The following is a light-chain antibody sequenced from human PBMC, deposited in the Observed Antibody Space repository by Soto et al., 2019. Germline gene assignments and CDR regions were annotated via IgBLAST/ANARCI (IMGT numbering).Light chain of an antibody. CDR1: QSVSSY. V-gene: IGKV3-11*01. CDR3: QQRSNWWT. CDR2: DAS. J-gene: IGKJ1*01. Sequence: EIVLTQSPATLSLSPGERATLSCRASQSVSSYLAWYQQNPGQAPRLLIYDASNRATGIPARFSGSGSGTDFTLTISSLEPEEFAVYYCQQRSNWWTFGQGTKVEIK.